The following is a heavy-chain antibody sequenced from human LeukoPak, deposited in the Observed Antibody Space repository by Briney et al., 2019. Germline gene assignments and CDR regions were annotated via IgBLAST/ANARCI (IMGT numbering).Heavy chain of an antibody. CDR1: GFTFSHFG. J-gene: IGHJ1*01. CDR2: ISYDAKNK. V-gene: IGHV3-30*18. CDR3: AKDASGVSGEYFQH. D-gene: IGHD2-8*01. Sequence: PGRSLTLSCAASGFTFSHFGMNWVRQAPGKGLEWVAVISYDAKNKYYADSVKGRFTISRDNSKNTLYLQINSLSGEDTAVYYCAKDASGVSGEYFQHWGQGTQVTVSS.